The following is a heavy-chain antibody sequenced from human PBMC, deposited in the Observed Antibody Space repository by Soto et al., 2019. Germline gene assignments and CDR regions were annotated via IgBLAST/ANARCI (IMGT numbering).Heavy chain of an antibody. V-gene: IGHV3-33*01. CDR2: MWYDGSNK. CDR3: ARDPRSTPASYGDAQYYYYYGMDV. D-gene: IGHD5-18*01. Sequence: QVQLVESGGGVVQPGRSLRLSCAASGFTFSSYGMHWVRQAPGKGLEWVAVMWYDGSNKYYADSVKGRFTISRDNSTHTLYLQMNSLSAEDTAVYYCARDPRSTPASYGDAQYYYYYGMDVWGQGSTVTVSS. J-gene: IGHJ6*02. CDR1: GFTFSSYG.